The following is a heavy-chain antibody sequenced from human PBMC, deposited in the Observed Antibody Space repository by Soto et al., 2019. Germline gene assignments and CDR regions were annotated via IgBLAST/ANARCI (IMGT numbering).Heavy chain of an antibody. CDR3: VKGEYYYDSSGYYPFDY. D-gene: IGHD3-22*01. V-gene: IGHV3-23*01. Sequence: GGSMRLSCAASGFTFSTYARSWVRKAPGKGLEWVSAISGSGGSTYYADSVKGRFTISRDNSKNTVYLQMSSLRVEDTAVYYCVKGEYYYDSSGYYPFDYWGQGTLVTVSS. J-gene: IGHJ4*02. CDR1: GFTFSTYA. CDR2: ISGSGGST.